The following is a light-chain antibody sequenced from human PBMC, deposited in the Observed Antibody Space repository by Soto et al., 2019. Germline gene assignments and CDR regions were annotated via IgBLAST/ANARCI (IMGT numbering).Light chain of an antibody. CDR3: SSYTSRSTLV. CDR2: EVS. J-gene: IGLJ2*01. Sequence: QSALTQPASVSGSPGPSITISCTGTSSDVGGYNYVSWYQQHPGKAPKLMIYEVSNRPSGVSNRFSGSKSGNTASLTISGLQAEDEADYYCSSYTSRSTLVFGGGTKLTVL. CDR1: SSDVGGYNY. V-gene: IGLV2-14*01.